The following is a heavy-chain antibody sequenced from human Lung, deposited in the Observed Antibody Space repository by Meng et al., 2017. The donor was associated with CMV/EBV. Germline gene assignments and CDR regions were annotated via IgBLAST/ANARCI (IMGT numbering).Heavy chain of an antibody. CDR1: GFTFGNYG. J-gene: IGHJ4*02. Sequence: LXCAAGGFTFGNYGMHGVRQTPGKGLQGVAFIGHDGNKKFYTDSVRGRLTIDRDNSRNTLLLRMNSLRDEDTAVYYCAKDRGGELGLLVHWGQGALVTVSS. D-gene: IGHD3-16*01. CDR3: AKDRGGELGLLVH. CDR2: IGHDGNKK. V-gene: IGHV3-30*02.